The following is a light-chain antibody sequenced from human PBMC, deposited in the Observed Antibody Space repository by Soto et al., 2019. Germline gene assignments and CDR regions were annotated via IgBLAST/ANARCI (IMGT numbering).Light chain of an antibody. CDR2: DAS. J-gene: IGKJ5*01. Sequence: VFTHSPATLSLSTGERATLSCRASQSVSSFLAWYQQKPGQAPRLLIYDASHRATGIPARFSGSGSGTDFTLTISSLEPEDFAIYYCQQYQNGPRITFGQGTRLE. V-gene: IGKV3-11*01. CDR3: QQYQNGPRIT. CDR1: QSVSSF.